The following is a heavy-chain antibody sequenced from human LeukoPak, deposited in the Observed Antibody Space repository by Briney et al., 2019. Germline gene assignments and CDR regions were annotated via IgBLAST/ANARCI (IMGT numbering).Heavy chain of an antibody. CDR3: AREARGSGRDFDY. V-gene: IGHV3-11*01. D-gene: IGHD1-26*01. J-gene: IGHJ4*02. CDR2: IDDTGGTT. Sequence: GGSLRLSCAASGFTFSVFGMSWVRQAPGKGLEWVSDIDDTGGTTYYADSVKGRFTISRDDAKNSLYLQMNSLRDEDTAVYFCAREARGSGRDFDYWGQGILVTVSS. CDR1: GFTFSVFG.